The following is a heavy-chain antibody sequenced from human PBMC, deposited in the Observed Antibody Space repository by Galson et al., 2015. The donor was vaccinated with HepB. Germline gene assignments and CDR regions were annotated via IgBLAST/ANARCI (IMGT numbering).Heavy chain of an antibody. J-gene: IGHJ6*02. CDR3: ARELLVSIVVVPAATYTGRRDPTHYGMDV. CDR1: GYTFTGYY. Sequence: SVKVSCKASGYTFTGYYMHWVRQAPGQGLEWMGWINPNSGGTNYAQKFQGWVTMTRDTSISTAYMELSRLRSDDTAVYYCARELLVSIVVVPAATYTGRRDPTHYGMDVWGQGTTVTVSS. CDR2: INPNSGGT. V-gene: IGHV1-2*04. D-gene: IGHD2-2*01.